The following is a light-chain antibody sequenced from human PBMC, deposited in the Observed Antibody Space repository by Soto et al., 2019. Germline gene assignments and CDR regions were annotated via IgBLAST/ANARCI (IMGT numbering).Light chain of an antibody. CDR1: SSDVGGYNY. J-gene: IGLJ2*01. Sequence: QSALTQPRSVSGSPGQSVTISCTGTSSDVGGYNYVSWYQAHPGKAPKLIIYDVTERPSGVPDRFSGSKSGNTASLTISGLQAEDEADYSCCSYAGTYTWLFGGGTQLTVL. V-gene: IGLV2-11*01. CDR2: DVT. CDR3: CSYAGTYTWL.